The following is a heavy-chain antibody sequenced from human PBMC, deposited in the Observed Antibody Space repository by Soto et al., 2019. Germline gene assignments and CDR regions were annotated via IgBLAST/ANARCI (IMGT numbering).Heavy chain of an antibody. CDR3: ARESGGSHGAFDY. CDR2: MWNSGST. J-gene: IGHJ4*02. D-gene: IGHD5-18*01. V-gene: IGHV4-59*01. CDR1: GGSIRSYY. Sequence: QVQLQESGPGLVKPSETLSLTCTVSGGSIRSYYWSWVRQPPGKGLEWIGYMWNSGSTKYTPSLMSRVTLSVDTSKNQFSLKLSSVTAADTAVYYCARESGGSHGAFDYWGQGILVTVSS.